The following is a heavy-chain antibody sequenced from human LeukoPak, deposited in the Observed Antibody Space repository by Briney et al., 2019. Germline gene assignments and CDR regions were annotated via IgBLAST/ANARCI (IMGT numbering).Heavy chain of an antibody. D-gene: IGHD6-19*01. CDR3: AKDPIAVAGNNYYGMDV. V-gene: IGHV3-30*18. CDR1: GFTFRNYG. Sequence: PGRSLRLSCAASGFTFRNYGMHWVRQAPGKGLERVADISSDGSNKYYADSVKGRFTIYKDNSKNTLYLQMNSLRAEGAAVYYCAKDPIAVAGNNYYGMDVWGQGTTVTVSS. CDR2: ISSDGSNK. J-gene: IGHJ6*02.